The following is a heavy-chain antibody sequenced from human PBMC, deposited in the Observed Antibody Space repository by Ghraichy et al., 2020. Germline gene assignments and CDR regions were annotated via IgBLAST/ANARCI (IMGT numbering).Heavy chain of an antibody. Sequence: PETLSLTCAVSGYSIRSGYYWGWIRQPPGKGLEWIGSIYHSGSTYYTPSLKSRVTISVDTSKNLFSLKLSSVTAADTAVYYCARARTIAGSTLDYWGQGTLVTVSS. CDR1: GYSIRSGYY. J-gene: IGHJ4*02. CDR2: IYHSGST. V-gene: IGHV4-38-2*01. D-gene: IGHD1-14*01. CDR3: ARARTIAGSTLDY.